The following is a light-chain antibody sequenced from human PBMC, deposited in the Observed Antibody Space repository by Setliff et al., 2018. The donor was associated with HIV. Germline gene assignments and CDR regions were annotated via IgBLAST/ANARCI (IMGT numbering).Light chain of an antibody. CDR2: DVS. V-gene: IGLV2-11*01. CDR1: SSDVGGYNY. CDR3: CSYAGSYTVL. J-gene: IGLJ2*01. Sequence: QSALTQPRSVSGSPGQSVTMSCTGTSSDVGGYNYVSWYQQHPGKAPKLMIYDVSKRPSGVPDRFSGSKSGNTAFLTISGLQGEDEADYYCCSYAGSYTVLSGGGTKVTVL.